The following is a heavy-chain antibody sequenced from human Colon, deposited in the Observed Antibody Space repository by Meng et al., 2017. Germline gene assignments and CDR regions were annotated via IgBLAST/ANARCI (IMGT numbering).Heavy chain of an antibody. J-gene: IGHJ5*02. Sequence: QVRLRDSGPGLVRPSATLSLTCTVSGASVSSDSHYWSWIRPSPGKGLEWIGYIYYTGNTNYNPSLASRVSMSLDTSKNHFSLHLTSVTAADTAIYYCARVNGDFDEAWFDPWGQGTLVTVSS. D-gene: IGHD4-17*01. CDR3: ARVNGDFDEAWFDP. CDR1: GASVSSDSHY. V-gene: IGHV4-61*03. CDR2: IYYTGNT.